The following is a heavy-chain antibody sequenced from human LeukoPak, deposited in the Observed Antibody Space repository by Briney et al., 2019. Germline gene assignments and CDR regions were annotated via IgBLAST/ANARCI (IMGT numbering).Heavy chain of an antibody. V-gene: IGHV4-39*07. D-gene: IGHD2-15*01. J-gene: IGHJ4*02. CDR1: GGSISSSSYY. CDR2: IYYSGST. Sequence: PSETLSLTCTVSGGSISSSSYYWGWIRQPPGKGLEWIGSIYYSGSTYYNPSLKSRVTISVDTSKNQFSLKLSSVTAADTAVYYCARGNHLGYCSGGSCLYYFDYWGQGTLVTVSS. CDR3: ARGNHLGYCSGGSCLYYFDY.